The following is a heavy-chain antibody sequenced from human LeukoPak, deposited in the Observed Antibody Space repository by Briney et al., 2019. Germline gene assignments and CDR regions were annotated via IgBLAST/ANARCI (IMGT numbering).Heavy chain of an antibody. CDR3: ARLPYDFWSGVDY. J-gene: IGHJ4*02. Sequence: SETLSLTCTVSGGSISSGSYYWSWIRQPAGKGLEWIGRIYTSGSTYYNPSLKSRVTISVDTSKNQFSLKLSSVTAADTAVYYCARLPYDFWSGVDYWGQGTLVTVSS. V-gene: IGHV4-61*02. CDR1: GGSISSGSYY. D-gene: IGHD3-3*01. CDR2: IYTSGST.